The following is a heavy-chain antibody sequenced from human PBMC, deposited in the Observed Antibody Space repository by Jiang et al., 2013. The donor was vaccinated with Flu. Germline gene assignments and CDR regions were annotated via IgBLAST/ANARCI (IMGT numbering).Heavy chain of an antibody. CDR2: INPSGGST. V-gene: IGHV1-46*01. CDR1: GYTFTSYY. J-gene: IGHJ5*02. Sequence: GAEVKKPGASVKVSCKASGYTFTSYYMHWVRLAPGQGLEWMAIINPSGGSTSYAQNFQGRLTVTRDTSTSTVHMELSSLRSDDTAVYFCTRGGAGLGVVNAWFDPWGQGTLVTVSS. CDR3: TRGGAGLGVVNAWFDP. D-gene: IGHD3-3*01.